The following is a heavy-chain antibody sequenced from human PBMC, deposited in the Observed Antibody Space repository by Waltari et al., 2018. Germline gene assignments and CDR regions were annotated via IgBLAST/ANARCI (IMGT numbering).Heavy chain of an antibody. Sequence: QLQLQESGPGLVKPSETLSLTCTVSGGSISSSSYYWGWIRQPPGKGLEWIGSIYYSGSTSDNRSLKSRVTISVDTSKNQFSLKLSSVTAADTAVYYCTAITTTNLSLDYWGQGTLVTVSS. CDR1: GGSISSSSYY. CDR2: IYYSGST. J-gene: IGHJ4*02. CDR3: TAITTTNLSLDY. V-gene: IGHV4-39*07.